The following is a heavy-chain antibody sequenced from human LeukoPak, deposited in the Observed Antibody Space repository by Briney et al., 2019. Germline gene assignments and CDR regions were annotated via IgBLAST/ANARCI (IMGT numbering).Heavy chain of an antibody. CDR3: ARPYDSSGYAGY. D-gene: IGHD3-22*01. CDR2: IDPSDSYT. V-gene: IGHV5-10-1*01. Sequence: GESLKISCKGSGYSFTSYWISWVRQMPGKGLEWMGRIDPSDSYTNYSPSFQGHVTVSADKSISTAYLQWSSLKASDTAMYYCARPYDSSGYAGYWGQGTLVTVSS. CDR1: GYSFTSYW. J-gene: IGHJ4*02.